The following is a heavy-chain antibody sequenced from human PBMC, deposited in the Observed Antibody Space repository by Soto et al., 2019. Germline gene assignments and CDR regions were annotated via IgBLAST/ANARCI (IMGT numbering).Heavy chain of an antibody. D-gene: IGHD5-18*01. CDR3: ARDHVTDTDMGYYYYGMDV. J-gene: IGHJ6*02. Sequence: QVQLVQSGAEVKKPGSSVKVSCKASGGTFSSYAISWVRQAPGQGLEWMGGIIPIFGTANYAQKFQGRVTITADESTSTAYMELSSLRSEDTAVYYCARDHVTDTDMGYYYYGMDVWGQGTTVTVSS. V-gene: IGHV1-69*01. CDR2: IIPIFGTA. CDR1: GGTFSSYA.